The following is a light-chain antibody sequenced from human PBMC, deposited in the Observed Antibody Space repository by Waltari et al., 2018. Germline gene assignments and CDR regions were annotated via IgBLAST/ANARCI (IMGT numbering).Light chain of an antibody. CDR1: QSVLSSSNNKDY. CDR3: QQYYSTPPRT. Sequence: DIVMPQSPDSLAVSLGERATINCKSSQSVLSSSNNKDYLAWYQQKPGQPPKLLIYWASTRESGVPDRFSGSGSGTDFTLTISSLQAEDVAVYYCQQYYSTPPRTFGQGTKVEIK. CDR2: WAS. J-gene: IGKJ1*01. V-gene: IGKV4-1*01.